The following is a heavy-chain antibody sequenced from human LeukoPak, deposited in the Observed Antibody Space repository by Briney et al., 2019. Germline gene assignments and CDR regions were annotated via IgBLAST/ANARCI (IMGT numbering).Heavy chain of an antibody. CDR3: ATEVGLKPTDYYYYMDV. J-gene: IGHJ6*03. CDR2: FDPEDGET. V-gene: IGHV1-24*01. Sequence: ASVKVSCKVSGYTLTELSMHWVRQAPGKGLEWMGGFDPEDGETIYAQKFQGRVTMTEDTSTDTAYMELSSLRSEDTAVYYCATEVGLKPTDYYYYMDVWGKGTTVTVSS. D-gene: IGHD1-26*01. CDR1: GYTLTELS.